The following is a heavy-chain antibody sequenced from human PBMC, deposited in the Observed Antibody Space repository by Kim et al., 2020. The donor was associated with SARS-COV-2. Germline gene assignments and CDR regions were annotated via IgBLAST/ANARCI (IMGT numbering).Heavy chain of an antibody. V-gene: IGHV3-23*01. Sequence: YADSVRGRFTVSRDSSKNTLYLQMNSLRGEDTAVYYCAKPLPPGRGWQIDYWGQGTLVTVSS. J-gene: IGHJ4*02. CDR3: AKPLPPGRGWQIDY. D-gene: IGHD6-19*01.